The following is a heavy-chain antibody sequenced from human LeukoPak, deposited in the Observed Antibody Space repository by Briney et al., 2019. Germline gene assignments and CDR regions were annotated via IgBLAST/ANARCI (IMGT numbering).Heavy chain of an antibody. CDR2: ITSSGGST. CDR1: GFSFSGYA. D-gene: IGHD4-23*01. Sequence: GGSLRLSCGASGFSFSGYAMCWVRQAPGKGLEWVSSITSSGGSTYYADSVKGRFTISRDNSKNTLYLQMNSLRAEDTALYYCAKRSAVTTVARYYFDYWGQGTLVTVSS. CDR3: AKRSAVTTVARYYFDY. V-gene: IGHV3-23*01. J-gene: IGHJ4*02.